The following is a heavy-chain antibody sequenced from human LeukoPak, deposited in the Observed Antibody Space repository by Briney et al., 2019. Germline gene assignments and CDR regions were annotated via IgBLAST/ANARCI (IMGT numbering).Heavy chain of an antibody. CDR2: IYYSGST. Sequence: SETLSLTCTVSGGSISSYYWSWIRQPPGKGLEWIGYIYYSGSTNYNPSLKSRVTISVDTSKNQFSLKPSSVTAADTAVYYCATNYDYVWGSFGYWGQGTLVTVSS. V-gene: IGHV4-59*01. D-gene: IGHD3-16*01. CDR3: ATNYDYVWGSFGY. J-gene: IGHJ4*02. CDR1: GGSISSYY.